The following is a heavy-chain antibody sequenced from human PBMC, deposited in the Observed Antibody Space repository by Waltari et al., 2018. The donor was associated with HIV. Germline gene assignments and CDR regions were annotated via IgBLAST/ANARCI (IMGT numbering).Heavy chain of an antibody. D-gene: IGHD1-20*01. CDR3: AREWRATSWYQGGFDY. Sequence: QLQLQESGPGLVKPSETLSLTCTVSGDSISSSTYYWRWVRQPPGKGLEWIGSVHHSGSTFYNPSLKSRVTISVDTSNNQFSLKLTSVTAADTAVFYCAREWRATSWYQGGFDYWGQGTLVTVSS. V-gene: IGHV4-39*02. J-gene: IGHJ4*02. CDR2: VHHSGST. CDR1: GDSISSSTYY.